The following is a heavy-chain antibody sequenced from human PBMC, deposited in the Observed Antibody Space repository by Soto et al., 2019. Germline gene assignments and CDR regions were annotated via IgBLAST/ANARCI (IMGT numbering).Heavy chain of an antibody. Sequence: ASVKVSCKASGYTFTSYYMHWVRQAPGQGLEWMGIINPSGGSTSYAQKFQGRVTMTRDTSTSTVYMELSSLRSEDTAVYYCARVMMPGFYSRSPVSPHYSYYGMDVWGQGTPVTVSS. CDR3: ARVMMPGFYSRSPVSPHYSYYGMDV. CDR2: INPSGGST. V-gene: IGHV1-46*01. CDR1: GYTFTSYY. J-gene: IGHJ6*02. D-gene: IGHD6-6*01.